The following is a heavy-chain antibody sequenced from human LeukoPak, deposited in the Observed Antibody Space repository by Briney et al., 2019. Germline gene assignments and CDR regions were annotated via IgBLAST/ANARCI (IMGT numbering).Heavy chain of an antibody. V-gene: IGHV3-30*04. D-gene: IGHD3-16*02. J-gene: IGHJ4*02. CDR3: ARGGELSLSHYFDY. Sequence: GGSLRLSCAASGFTFSSYAMHWVRQAPGKGLEWVAVISYDGSNKYYADSVKGRFTISRDNSKNTLYLQMNSLRAEDTAVYYSARGGELSLSHYFDYWGQGTLVTVSS. CDR1: GFTFSSYA. CDR2: ISYDGSNK.